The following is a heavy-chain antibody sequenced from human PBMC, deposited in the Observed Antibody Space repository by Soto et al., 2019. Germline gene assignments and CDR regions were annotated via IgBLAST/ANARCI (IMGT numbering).Heavy chain of an antibody. CDR1: GGTLSGYS. D-gene: IGHD3-22*01. CDR3: ARAPLRGYCDDGFDI. CDR2: LIPFLGTP. J-gene: IGHJ3*02. Sequence: QVQLVQSGAEVKKPGSSVKVSCKASGGTLSGYSISWVRQAPGQGHAWMGRLIPFLGTPNYAQKFQGRVTITADKSTTTAHMELSSLRSEDTGVYFCARAPLRGYCDDGFDIWGQGTMGTVSS. V-gene: IGHV1-69*08.